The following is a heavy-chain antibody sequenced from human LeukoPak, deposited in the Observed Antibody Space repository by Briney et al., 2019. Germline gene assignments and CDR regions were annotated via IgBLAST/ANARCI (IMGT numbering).Heavy chain of an antibody. J-gene: IGHJ2*01. Sequence: ASVKVSCKASGGTFSSYAISWVRQAPGQELEWMGGIIPIFGTANYAQKFQGRATITADESTSTAYMELSSLRSEDTAVYYCARVEPFRGYSYGPYWYFDLWGRGTLVTVSS. CDR1: GGTFSSYA. CDR3: ARVEPFRGYSYGPYWYFDL. CDR2: IIPIFGTA. V-gene: IGHV1-69*13. D-gene: IGHD5-18*01.